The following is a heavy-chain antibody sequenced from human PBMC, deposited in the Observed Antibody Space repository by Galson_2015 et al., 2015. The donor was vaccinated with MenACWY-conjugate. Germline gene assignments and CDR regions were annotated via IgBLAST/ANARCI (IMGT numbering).Heavy chain of an antibody. V-gene: IGHV4-59*01. J-gene: IGHJ6*02. CDR1: GGSISSYY. CDR3: ARDYGYEYYYGMDV. CDR2: IYYSGST. D-gene: IGHD5-12*01. Sequence: ETLSLTCTVSGGSISSYYWSWIRQPPGKGLEWIGYIYYSGSTNYNPSLKSRVTISVDTSKNQFSLKLSSVTAADTAVYYCARDYGYEYYYGMDVWGQGTTVTVSS.